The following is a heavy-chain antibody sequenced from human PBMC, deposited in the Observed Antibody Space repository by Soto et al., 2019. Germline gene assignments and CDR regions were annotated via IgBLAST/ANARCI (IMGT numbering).Heavy chain of an antibody. D-gene: IGHD6-13*01. CDR2: IYFSGGT. CDR1: GGTFSGYY. V-gene: IGHV4-34*11. J-gene: IGHJ4*02. Sequence: PSETLSLTCAVYGGTFSGYYWSWIRQPPGKGLEWIGYIYFSGGTNYNPSLKSRVTISVDTSKNQFSLKLSSVTAADTAVYYCARESRSWYGSIWDYWGQGTLVTVSS. CDR3: ARESRSWYGSIWDY.